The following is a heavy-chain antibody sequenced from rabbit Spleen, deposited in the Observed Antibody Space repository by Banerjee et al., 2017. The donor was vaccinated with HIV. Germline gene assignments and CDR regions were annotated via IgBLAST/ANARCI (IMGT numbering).Heavy chain of an antibody. CDR3: ARDTGTSFSTYGMDL. CDR1: GFSFSSSYY. J-gene: IGHJ6*01. D-gene: IGHD8-1*01. V-gene: IGHV1S40*01. CDR2: IATSSSFCT. Sequence: QQLVESGGGLVKPGASLTLTCKASGFSFSSSYYMCWVRQAPGKGLEWIACIATSSSFCTYYASWAKGRFTCSKASSTTVTLQMTSLTAADAATYFCARDTGTSFSTYGMDLWGQGTMVTV.